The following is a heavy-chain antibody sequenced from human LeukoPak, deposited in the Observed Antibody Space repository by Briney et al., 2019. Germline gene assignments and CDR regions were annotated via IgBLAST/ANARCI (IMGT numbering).Heavy chain of an antibody. J-gene: IGHJ4*02. D-gene: IGHD5-24*01. CDR3: AKDPRDGYNDY. Sequence: GGSLRLSCAASGFTFSSYAMSWVRQAPGKGLEWVSAINGSGGSTYYADSVKGRFTISRDNSKDTLYLQMNSLRAEDTAVYYCAKDPRDGYNDYWGQGTLVTVSS. V-gene: IGHV3-23*01. CDR1: GFTFSSYA. CDR2: INGSGGST.